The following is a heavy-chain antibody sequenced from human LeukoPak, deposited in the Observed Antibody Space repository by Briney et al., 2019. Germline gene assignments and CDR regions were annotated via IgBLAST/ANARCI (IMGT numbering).Heavy chain of an antibody. V-gene: IGHV3-30*02. Sequence: GGSLRLSCAASGFTFSNYCMHWVRQAPGKGLEWVAFIRYDGSNKFYADSVKGRFTISRDNSKNTLYLQMNSLRAEDTAVYYCARSNVVVVAATPDAFDIWGQGTMVTVSS. D-gene: IGHD2-15*01. CDR3: ARSNVVVVAATPDAFDI. J-gene: IGHJ3*02. CDR2: IRYDGSNK. CDR1: GFTFSNYC.